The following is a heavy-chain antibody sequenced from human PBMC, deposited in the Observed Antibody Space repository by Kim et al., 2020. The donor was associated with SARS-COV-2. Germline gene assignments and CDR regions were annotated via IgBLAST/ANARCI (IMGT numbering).Heavy chain of an antibody. CDR3: ARDEVGDYDILTGISGYYYGMDV. CDR2: IIPILGIA. J-gene: IGHJ6*02. D-gene: IGHD3-9*01. CDR1: GGTFSSYT. V-gene: IGHV1-69*04. Sequence: SVKVSCKASGGTFSSYTISWVRQAPGQGLEWMGRIIPILGIANYAQKFQGRVTITADKSTSTAYMELSSLRSEDTAVYYCARDEVGDYDILTGISGYYYGMDVWGQGTTVTVSS.